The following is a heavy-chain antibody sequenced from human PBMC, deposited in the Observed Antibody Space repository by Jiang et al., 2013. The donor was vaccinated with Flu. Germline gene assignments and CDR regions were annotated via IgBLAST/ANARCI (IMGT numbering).Heavy chain of an antibody. V-gene: IGHV3-15*01. CDR3: TTDYSWAIQLPLDFDY. D-gene: IGHD5-18*01. J-gene: IGHJ4*02. Sequence: GLVKPGGSLRLSCAASGFTFSNAWMSWVRQAPGKGLEWVGRIKSKTDGGTTDYAAPVKGRFTISRDDSKNTLYLQMNSLKTEDTAVYYCTTDYSWAIQLPLDFDYWGQGTLVTVSS. CDR2: IKSKTDGGTT. CDR1: GFTFSNAW.